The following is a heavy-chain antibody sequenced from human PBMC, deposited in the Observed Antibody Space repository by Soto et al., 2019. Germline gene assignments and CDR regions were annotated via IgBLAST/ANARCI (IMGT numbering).Heavy chain of an antibody. CDR2: ISFSSDTL. D-gene: IGHD6-13*01. V-gene: IGHV3-48*02. CDR1: GFTFSSYS. CDR3: ARDNGIAGSLDP. Sequence: EVQVVESGGGLAQPGGSLRLSCAASGFTFSSYSVNWVRQAPGKGLEWISYISFSSDTLYYADSVKGRFTISRDNAKNSLYLQMNSLRDEDTAVYYCARDNGIAGSLDPWGQGTLVIVSP. J-gene: IGHJ5*02.